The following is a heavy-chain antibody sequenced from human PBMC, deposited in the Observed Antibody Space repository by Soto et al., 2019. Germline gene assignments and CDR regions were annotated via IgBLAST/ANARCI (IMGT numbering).Heavy chain of an antibody. CDR2: VDSAGSGT. J-gene: IGHJ4*02. V-gene: IGHV3-74*01. CDR3: ATVFEH. CDR1: GITFSGFW. Sequence: VPLVESGGGSVQPGGSLRLSCVASGITFSGFWMHWVRQVPGKGLVWVARVDSAGSGTSYADSVKGPYTISRDNAKNTLSLQKDSLRVEDTAVYYCATVFEHWGQGIPVTVSS.